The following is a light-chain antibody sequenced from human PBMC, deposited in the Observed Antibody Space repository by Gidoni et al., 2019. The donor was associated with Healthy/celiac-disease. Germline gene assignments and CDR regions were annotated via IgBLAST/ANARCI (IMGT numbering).Light chain of an antibody. CDR3: QRRSNWPPYT. CDR1: QSVSSY. Sequence: ELVLTQPPATLSLSPGERATLSCRASQSVSSYLAWYQQKPGQAPGLLIYDASNRATGIPARFSGSGSGTDFTLTISSLGPEDFAVYYCQRRSNWPPYTFGQGTKLEIK. CDR2: DAS. V-gene: IGKV3-11*01. J-gene: IGKJ2*01.